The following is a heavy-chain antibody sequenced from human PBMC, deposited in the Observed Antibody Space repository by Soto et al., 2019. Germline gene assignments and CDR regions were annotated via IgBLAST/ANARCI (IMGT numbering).Heavy chain of an antibody. CDR3: AKERDSSGPPEYFDY. CDR1: GFTFSSYA. V-gene: IGHV3-23*01. D-gene: IGHD5-18*01. J-gene: IGHJ4*02. Sequence: GGSLRLSCAASGFTFSSYAMNWVRQAPGKGLEWVSVISASGGSTYYADSMKGRFTISRDNSKNTVYLQMNSLRAEDTAVYYCAKERDSSGPPEYFDYWGQGTLVTVSS. CDR2: ISASGGST.